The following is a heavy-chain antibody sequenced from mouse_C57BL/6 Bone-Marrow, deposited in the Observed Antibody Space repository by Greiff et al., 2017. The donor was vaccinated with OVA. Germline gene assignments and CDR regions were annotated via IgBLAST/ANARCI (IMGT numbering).Heavy chain of an antibody. V-gene: IGHV5-4*01. Sequence: EVHLVESGGGLVKPGGSLKLSCAASGFTFSSYAMSWVRQTPEKRLEWVATISDGGSYTYYPDNVKGRFTISRDNAKNNLYLQMSHLNSEDTAMYYCARDYDSLYWYFDVWGTGTTVTVSS. D-gene: IGHD2-4*01. J-gene: IGHJ1*03. CDR3: ARDYDSLYWYFDV. CDR1: GFTFSSYA. CDR2: ISDGGSYT.